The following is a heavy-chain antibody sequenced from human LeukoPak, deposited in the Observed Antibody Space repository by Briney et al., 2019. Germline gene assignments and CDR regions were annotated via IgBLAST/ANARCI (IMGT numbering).Heavy chain of an antibody. V-gene: IGHV5-51*01. Sequence: GESLKISCKGSGYSFSNYWIGWVRQMPGKGLEWMGIIYPGDSDTRYSPSFQGQVTISADKSTRTAYLQWSSLKAPDTAMYYCAIHYYDYVWGSYGIDYWGEGTLVTVSS. CDR1: GYSFSNYW. D-gene: IGHD3-16*01. CDR2: IYPGDSDT. J-gene: IGHJ4*02. CDR3: AIHYYDYVWGSYGIDY.